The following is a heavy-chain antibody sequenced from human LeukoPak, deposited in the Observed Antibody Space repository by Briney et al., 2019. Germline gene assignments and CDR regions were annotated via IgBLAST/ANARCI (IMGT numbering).Heavy chain of an antibody. V-gene: IGHV3-30*18. CDR2: ISYDGSNK. CDR1: GFTFSSYG. D-gene: IGHD6-19*01. J-gene: IGHJ5*02. Sequence: PGGSLRLSCAASGFTFSSYGMHWVRQAPGKGLEWVAVISYDGSNKYYADSVKGRFTISRDNSKNTLYLQMNSLRAEDTAVYYCAKGLHRTSHSSGWPNWFDPWGQGTLVTVSS. CDR3: AKGLHRTSHSSGWPNWFDP.